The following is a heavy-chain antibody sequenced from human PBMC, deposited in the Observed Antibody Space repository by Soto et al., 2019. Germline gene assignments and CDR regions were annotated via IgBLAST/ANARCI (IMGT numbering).Heavy chain of an antibody. J-gene: IGHJ6*02. Sequence: SETLSQTCTVSGDSISFDHYHWTWIRQPPGKGLEWIGYVHYSGSVLYNPSLQSRVSISVDTSKNQFSLKLSSVTAADTAVYFCAREDDGGDRDYYGLDVWGQGTTVTVSS. V-gene: IGHV4-30-4*01. CDR1: GDSISFDHYH. CDR3: AREDDGGDRDYYGLDV. CDR2: VHYSGSV. D-gene: IGHD2-21*02.